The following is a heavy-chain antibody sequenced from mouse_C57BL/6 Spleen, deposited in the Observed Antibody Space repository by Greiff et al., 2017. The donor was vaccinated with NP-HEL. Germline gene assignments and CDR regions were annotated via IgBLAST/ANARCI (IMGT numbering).Heavy chain of an antibody. D-gene: IGHD1-1*01. Sequence: QVQLKQPGAELVRPGSSVKLSCKASGYTFTSYWMHWVKQRPIQGLEWIGNIDPSDSETHYNQKFKDKATLTVDKSSSTAYMQLSSLTSEDSAVYYCARGAYYYGSFDYWGQGTTLTVSS. CDR3: ARGAYYYGSFDY. V-gene: IGHV1-52*01. J-gene: IGHJ2*01. CDR2: IDPSDSET. CDR1: GYTFTSYW.